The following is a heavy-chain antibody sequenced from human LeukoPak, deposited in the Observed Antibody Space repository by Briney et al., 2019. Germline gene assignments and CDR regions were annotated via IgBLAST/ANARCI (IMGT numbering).Heavy chain of an antibody. CDR2: ISGSGGDT. V-gene: IGHV3-23*01. CDR3: ARDLSGIAGYTYGRGIDY. Sequence: GGSLRLSCAASGFTFNSYAMIWVRQAPGKGLEWVSGISGSGGDTHYAESVKGRFTISRDNSKNTLYLQMNSLRAEDTAVYYCARDLSGIAGYTYGRGIDYWGQGTLVTVSS. J-gene: IGHJ4*02. CDR1: GFTFNSYA. D-gene: IGHD5-18*01.